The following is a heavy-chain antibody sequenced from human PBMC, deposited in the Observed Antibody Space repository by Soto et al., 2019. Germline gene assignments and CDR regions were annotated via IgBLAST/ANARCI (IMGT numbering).Heavy chain of an antibody. CDR3: VRDPGVWDRDYNAFDV. V-gene: IGHV3-48*04. CDR1: GFTFSSDN. CDR2: ISANSKNI. Sequence: EVQLMESGGGLVQPGGSLRLSCAASGFTFSSDNMNWVRQAPGEGLEWVSYISANSKNIYYVDSVKGRFTISRDNGKDSLYLQMNNLRVEDTVVYYCVRDPGVWDRDYNAFDVWGRGTMVTLSS. J-gene: IGHJ3*01. D-gene: IGHD4-4*01.